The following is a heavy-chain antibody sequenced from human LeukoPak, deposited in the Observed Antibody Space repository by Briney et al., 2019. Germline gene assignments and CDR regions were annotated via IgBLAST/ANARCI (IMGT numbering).Heavy chain of an antibody. D-gene: IGHD5-18*01. CDR2: ISGSGSTI. V-gene: IGHV3-48*03. CDR1: GITFSSYE. Sequence: GGSLRLSCAASGITFSSYEMNWVRQAPGEGLEWLSCISGSGSTIYYADSVKGRFTISRDNAKKSLYLQLNSLRAEDTAVYYCARGFRDTAMFLDYWGQGTLVTVSS. J-gene: IGHJ4*02. CDR3: ARGFRDTAMFLDY.